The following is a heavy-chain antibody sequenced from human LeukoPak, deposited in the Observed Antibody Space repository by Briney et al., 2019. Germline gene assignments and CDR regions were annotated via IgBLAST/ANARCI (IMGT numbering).Heavy chain of an antibody. CDR3: AKEASGYGYYFDY. CDR1: GFTFSSYA. J-gene: IGHJ4*02. Sequence: GRSLRLSCAASGFTFSSYAMHWVRQTPGKGLEWVSVISDSGGTTFYADSVKGRFTISRDNSKNTLYLQMNSLRAEDTAVYYCAKEASGYGYYFDYWGQGTLVTVSS. D-gene: IGHD3-10*01. CDR2: ISDSGGTT. V-gene: IGHV3-23*01.